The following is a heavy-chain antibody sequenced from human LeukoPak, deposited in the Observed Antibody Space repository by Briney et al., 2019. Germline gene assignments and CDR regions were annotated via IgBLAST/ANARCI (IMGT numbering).Heavy chain of an antibody. V-gene: IGHV1-18*01. D-gene: IGHD2-2*01. J-gene: IGHJ4*02. CDR2: ISAYNGNT. CDR1: GYTFTSYG. Sequence: ASVKVSCKASGYTFTSYGISWVRQAPGQGLEWMGWISAYNGNTNYAQKLQGRVTMTTDTSTSTAYMELRSLRSDDTAVYYCARDLPPYCSRTSCPRAYWGQGTLVTVSS. CDR3: ARDLPPYCSRTSCPRAY.